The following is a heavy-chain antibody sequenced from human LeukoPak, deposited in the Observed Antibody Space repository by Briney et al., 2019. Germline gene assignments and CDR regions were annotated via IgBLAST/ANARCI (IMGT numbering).Heavy chain of an antibody. J-gene: IGHJ4*02. Sequence: SETLSLTCTVSGGSISSSSYYWGWIRQPPGKGLEWIGSIYYSGSTYYNPSLKSRVTISVDTSKNQFSLKLSSVTASDTAVYYCARSTNHDASGSYYFDSWGQGILVTVTS. CDR3: ARSTNHDASGSYYFDS. CDR1: GGSISSSSYY. CDR2: IYYSGST. D-gene: IGHD3-10*01. V-gene: IGHV4-39*01.